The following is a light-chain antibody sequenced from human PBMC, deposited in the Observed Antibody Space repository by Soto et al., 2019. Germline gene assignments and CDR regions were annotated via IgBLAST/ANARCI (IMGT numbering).Light chain of an antibody. J-gene: IGKJ1*01. Sequence: DIQMTQSPSTLSASVGDRVTITCRASQSISSWLAWYQQKPGKAPKLLIYKASTLQSGVPSRFSGSGSGTKFTLAISSLQPDDSATYYCQQYNDNWTFGQGTKVDI. CDR2: KAS. CDR3: QQYNDNWT. V-gene: IGKV1-5*03. CDR1: QSISSW.